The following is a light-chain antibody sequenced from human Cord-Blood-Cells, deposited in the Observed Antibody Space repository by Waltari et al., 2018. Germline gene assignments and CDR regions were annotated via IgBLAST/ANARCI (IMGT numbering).Light chain of an antibody. J-gene: IGKJ4*01. Sequence: DIQMTQSPSSLSASVGDRVTITCQPSQDISNYLNWYQQKPGKAPKLLIYDASNLETGVPSRFSGSGSGTDFTFTISSLQPEDIATYYCQQYDNLLPLTFGGGTKVEIK. CDR1: QDISNY. CDR2: DAS. V-gene: IGKV1-33*01. CDR3: QQYDNLLPLT.